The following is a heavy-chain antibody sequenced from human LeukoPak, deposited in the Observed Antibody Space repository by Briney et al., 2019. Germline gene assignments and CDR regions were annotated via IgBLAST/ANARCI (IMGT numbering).Heavy chain of an antibody. D-gene: IGHD4/OR15-4a*01. Sequence: PGRSLRLSCAASGFTFSSYGMHWVRQAPGKGLEWVAVISYDGSNKYYADSVKGRFTISRDNSKNTLYLQMNSLRAEDTAVYYCAKKSPDYNWFDPWGQRTLVTVSS. CDR1: GFTFSSYG. CDR2: ISYDGSNK. V-gene: IGHV3-30*18. J-gene: IGHJ5*02. CDR3: AKKSPDYNWFDP.